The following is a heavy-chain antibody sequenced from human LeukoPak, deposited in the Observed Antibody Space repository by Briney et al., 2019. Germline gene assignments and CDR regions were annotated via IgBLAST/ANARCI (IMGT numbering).Heavy chain of an antibody. V-gene: IGHV3-7*03. Sequence: SGGSLRLSCAASGFTFSSYWMSWVRQAPGKGLEWVANIKQDGSEKYYVDSVKGRFTISRDNSKKTLYLQMNGLRVEDTAVYYCARQLWLPDSWGQGTLVTVPS. J-gene: IGHJ4*02. CDR2: IKQDGSEK. D-gene: IGHD5-18*01. CDR1: GFTFSSYW. CDR3: ARQLWLPDS.